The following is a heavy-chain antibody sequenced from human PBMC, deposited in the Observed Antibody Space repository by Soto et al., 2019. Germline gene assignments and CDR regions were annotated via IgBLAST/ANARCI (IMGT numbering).Heavy chain of an antibody. CDR3: AKDLGYDSSGYYRSHFYY. CDR2: ISGSGGST. V-gene: IGHV3-23*01. Sequence: GGSLRLSCAASGFTFSSYAMSWVRQAPGKGLEWVSAISGSGGSTYYADSVKGRFTISRDNSKNTLYLQMNSLRAEDTAVYYCAKDLGYDSSGYYRSHFYYWGQGTLVTVSS. D-gene: IGHD3-22*01. CDR1: GFTFSSYA. J-gene: IGHJ4*02.